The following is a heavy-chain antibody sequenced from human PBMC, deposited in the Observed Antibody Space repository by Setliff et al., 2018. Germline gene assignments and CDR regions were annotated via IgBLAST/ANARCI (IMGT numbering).Heavy chain of an antibody. Sequence: ASVKVSCKASGYTLINYGISWVRQAPGQGLEWMGWIGAYTGNTNYAQKFQGRVTMTTDTSTSTAYMELRSLRSDDTALYFCSRLVRYCTTTTCQTLSGGEHWGQGTLVTVSS. V-gene: IGHV1-18*01. D-gene: IGHD2-8*01. CDR3: SRLVRYCTTTTCQTLSGGEH. J-gene: IGHJ4*02. CDR2: IGAYTGNT. CDR1: GYTLINYG.